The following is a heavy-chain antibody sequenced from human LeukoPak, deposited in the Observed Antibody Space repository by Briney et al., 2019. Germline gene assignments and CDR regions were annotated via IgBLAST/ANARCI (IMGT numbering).Heavy chain of an antibody. V-gene: IGHV3-30*03. D-gene: IGHD3-3*01. CDR2: ISNDGSRK. J-gene: IGHJ4*02. CDR3: ARDRAWNYFDY. Sequence: GGSLRLSCAPSGFAFSRHGMHWVRQAPGKGLEWVAIISNDGSRKYYAHSVEGRFTISRDNSKNTLYLQMDSLRAEDTAVYYCARDRAWNYFDYWGQGTLVTVSS. CDR1: GFAFSRHG.